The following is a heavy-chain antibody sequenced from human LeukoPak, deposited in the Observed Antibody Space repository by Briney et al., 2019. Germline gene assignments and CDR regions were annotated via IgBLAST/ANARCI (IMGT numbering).Heavy chain of an antibody. Sequence: GGSLRLSCAASGFTFSIYWMSWVRQAPGKGLEWVANIKQDGSEKYYVDSVKGRFTISRDNAKNSLYLQMNSLRAEDTAVYYCATGYCSGGSCYNFDYWGQGTLVTVSS. J-gene: IGHJ4*02. CDR1: GFTFSIYW. CDR2: IKQDGSEK. D-gene: IGHD2-15*01. CDR3: ATGYCSGGSCYNFDY. V-gene: IGHV3-7*01.